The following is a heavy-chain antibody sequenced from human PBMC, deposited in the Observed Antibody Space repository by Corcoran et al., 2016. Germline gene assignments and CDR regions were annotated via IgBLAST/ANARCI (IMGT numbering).Heavy chain of an antibody. J-gene: IGHJ5*02. CDR2: IAHDGSDK. Sequence: QVQLVESGGGVVQPGRSQRLSCAASGFTFSSYGMHWVRQAPGKGLEWVAYIAHDGSDKYYADSVKGRFTISRDNSKNTLYVQMNSLRVEETAVYYCARDLIAVRPGWFDPWGQGTLVTVSS. CDR1: GFTFSSYG. V-gene: IGHV3-30*03. CDR3: ARDLIAVRPGWFDP. D-gene: IGHD6-6*01.